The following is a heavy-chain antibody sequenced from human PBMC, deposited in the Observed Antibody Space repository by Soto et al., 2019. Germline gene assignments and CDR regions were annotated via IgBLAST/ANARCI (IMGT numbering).Heavy chain of an antibody. CDR1: GFTFSSYA. D-gene: IGHD1-7*01. Sequence: QVQLRESGGGVVQPGRSLRLSCAASGFTFSSYAMHWVRQAPGKGLEWVAVISYDGSNKYYADSVKGRFTISRDNSKNTLYLQMNSLRAEDTAVYYCARDHLRGVNWNYEGYWGQGTLVTVSS. V-gene: IGHV3-30-3*01. CDR3: ARDHLRGVNWNYEGY. CDR2: ISYDGSNK. J-gene: IGHJ4*02.